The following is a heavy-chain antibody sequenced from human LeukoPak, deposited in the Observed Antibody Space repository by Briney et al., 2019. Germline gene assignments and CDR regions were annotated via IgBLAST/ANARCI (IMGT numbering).Heavy chain of an antibody. CDR1: GFTFDDYT. V-gene: IGHV3-43*01. CDR3: AKDPYADYVVATVPTSYYYYTDV. J-gene: IGHJ6*03. Sequence: GGSLRLSCAASGFTFDDYTMHWVRQAPGKGLEWVSLISWDGGSTYYADSVKGRFTISRDNSKNSLYLQMNSLRTEDTALYYCAKDPYADYVVATVPTSYYYYTDVWGKGTTVTVSS. CDR2: ISWDGGST. D-gene: IGHD5-12*01.